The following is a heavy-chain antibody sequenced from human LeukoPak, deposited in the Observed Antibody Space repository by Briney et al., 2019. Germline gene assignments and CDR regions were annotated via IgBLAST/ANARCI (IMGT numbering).Heavy chain of an antibody. V-gene: IGHV1-2*02. CDR3: ARDSSSSGNVYFDY. CDR1: GYTFTGYY. D-gene: IGHD6-6*01. J-gene: IGHJ4*02. CDR2: INPNSGGT. Sequence: GASVKVSCKASGYTFTGYYMHWVRQAPGQGLEWMGWINPNSGGTNYAQKFQGRVTMTRDTSISTAYMELSRLRSDDTAVYYCARDSSSSGNVYFDYWGQGTLVTVSS.